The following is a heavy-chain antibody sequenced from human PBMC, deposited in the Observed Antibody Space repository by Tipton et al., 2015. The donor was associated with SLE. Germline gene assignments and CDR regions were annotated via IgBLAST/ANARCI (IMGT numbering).Heavy chain of an antibody. CDR3: ARDNEGFDY. D-gene: IGHD1-1*01. CDR2: MYHSGDT. CDR1: GGSSSSYY. V-gene: IGHV4-39*07. J-gene: IGHJ4*02. Sequence: LRLSCTVSGGSSSSYYWGWIRQPPGKGLEWIGSMYHSGDTFYNPSLKSRVTISMDTSKRQLSLKLSSVTAADTAIYYCARDNEGFDYWGQGTLVTVSS.